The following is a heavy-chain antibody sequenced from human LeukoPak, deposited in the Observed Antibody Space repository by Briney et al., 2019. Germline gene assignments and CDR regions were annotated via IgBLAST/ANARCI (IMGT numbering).Heavy chain of an antibody. D-gene: IGHD3-22*01. CDR3: ASPSSGQSFDI. CDR2: VSGGGST. J-gene: IGHJ3*02. V-gene: IGHV3-23*01. CDR1: GFTFAGYA. Sequence: GGSLRLSCAASGFTFAGYAMSWVRQAPGKGLEWVSGVSGGGSTYYADSVKGRFSISRDKSKNTVFLQMSSLRAEDTAVYYCASPSSGQSFDIWGQGTTVTVSS.